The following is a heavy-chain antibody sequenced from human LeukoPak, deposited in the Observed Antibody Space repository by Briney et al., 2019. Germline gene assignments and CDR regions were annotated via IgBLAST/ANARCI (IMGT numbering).Heavy chain of an antibody. V-gene: IGHV1-69*04. CDR3: ARGEMATIRDYFYYGMDV. CDR2: IIPIFGIA. J-gene: IGHJ6*02. Sequence: SVKVSCKASGGTFSSYAISWVRQAPGQGLEWMGRIIPIFGIANYAQKFQGRVTITADKSTSTAYMELSSLRSEDTAVYYCARGEMATIRDYFYYGMDVWGQGTTVTVSS. CDR1: GGTFSSYA. D-gene: IGHD5-24*01.